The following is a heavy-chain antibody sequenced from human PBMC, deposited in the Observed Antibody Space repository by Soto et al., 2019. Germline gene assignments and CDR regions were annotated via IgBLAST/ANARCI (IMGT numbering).Heavy chain of an antibody. CDR1: GYTFTSYH. V-gene: IGHV1-46*01. D-gene: IGHD1-26*01. Sequence: GASVKVSCKASGYTFTSYHMHWVRQAPGQGLEWMGIINPSGGSTSYAQKFQGRVTMTRDTSTSTVYMELSSLRSEDTAVYYCASPTSGKSAFDIWGQGTMVTVSS. J-gene: IGHJ3*02. CDR3: ASPTSGKSAFDI. CDR2: INPSGGST.